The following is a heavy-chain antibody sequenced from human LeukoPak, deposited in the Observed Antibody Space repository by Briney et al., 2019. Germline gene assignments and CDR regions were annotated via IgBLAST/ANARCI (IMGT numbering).Heavy chain of an antibody. D-gene: IGHD6-13*01. J-gene: IGHJ4*02. V-gene: IGHV4-39*01. CDR1: GGYISSGPFF. CDR2: VDYSGNT. Sequence: PSETLSLTCTVSGGYISSGPFFWSWVRQPAGKGLEWIGSVDYSGNTYYNPSLKSRVNTSVDMSKNQFSLKLNSVTAADTAVYYCVTSAGTVFLPRFYFKDWGQGSLVTVSS. CDR3: VTSAGTVFLPRFYFKD.